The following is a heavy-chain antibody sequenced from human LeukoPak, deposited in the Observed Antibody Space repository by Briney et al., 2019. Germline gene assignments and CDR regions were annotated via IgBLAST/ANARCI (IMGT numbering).Heavy chain of an antibody. D-gene: IGHD6-6*01. CDR1: GFTFSVYY. J-gene: IGHJ4*02. V-gene: IGHV3-11*04. CDR3: ARIDSSSSSINY. Sequence: GGSLSLFCAASGFTFSVYYMSWIRHATGKALEWVSYISSSSRTIYYADSVKGRFTISRDNAKNSLYLQMNSLRAEDTAVYYCARIDSSSSSINYWGQGTLVTVSS. CDR2: ISSSSRTI.